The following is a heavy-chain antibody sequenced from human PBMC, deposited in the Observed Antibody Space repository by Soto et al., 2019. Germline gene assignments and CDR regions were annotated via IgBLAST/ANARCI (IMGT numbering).Heavy chain of an antibody. D-gene: IGHD2-15*01. CDR1: GFTFSSYS. Sequence: EVQLVESGGGLVQPGGSLRLSCAASGFTFSSYSMNWVRQAPGKGLEWVSYISSSSSTIYYADSVKGRFTISRDNAKNSLYLQMNSLRAVDTAVYYCARDGGGNPFDYWGQGTLVTVSS. CDR2: ISSSSSTI. CDR3: ARDGGGNPFDY. J-gene: IGHJ4*02. V-gene: IGHV3-48*01.